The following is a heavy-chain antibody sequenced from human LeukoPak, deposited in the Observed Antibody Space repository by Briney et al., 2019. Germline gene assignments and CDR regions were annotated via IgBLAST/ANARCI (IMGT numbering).Heavy chain of an antibody. CDR3: ASIGLGGDCYSN. D-gene: IGHD2-21*02. Sequence: GASVKVSCKASGGTFSSYAISWVRQAPGQGLEWMGGIIPIFGTANYAQKFQGRVTITADESTSTAYMELSSLRSEDTAVYYCASIGLGGDCYSNWGQGTLVTVSS. CDR2: IIPIFGTA. V-gene: IGHV1-69*13. J-gene: IGHJ4*02. CDR1: GGTFSSYA.